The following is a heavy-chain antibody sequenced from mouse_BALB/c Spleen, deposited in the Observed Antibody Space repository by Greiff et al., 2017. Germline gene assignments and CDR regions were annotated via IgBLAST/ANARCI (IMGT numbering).Heavy chain of an antibody. CDR3: ARGRVTTVVADYAMDY. J-gene: IGHJ4*01. D-gene: IGHD1-1*01. CDR2: ISSGGST. V-gene: IGHV5-6-5*01. Sequence: EVQGVESGGGLVKPGGSLKLSCAASGFTFSSYAMSWVRQTPEKRLEWVASISSGGSTYYPDSVKGRFTTSRDNARNILYLQMSSLRSGDTAMYYCARGRVTTVVADYAMDYWGQGTSVTVSS. CDR1: GFTFSSYA.